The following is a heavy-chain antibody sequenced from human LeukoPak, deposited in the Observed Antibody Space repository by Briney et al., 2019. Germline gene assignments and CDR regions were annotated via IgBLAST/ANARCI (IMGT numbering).Heavy chain of an antibody. D-gene: IGHD3-3*01. V-gene: IGHV4-38-2*02. J-gene: IGHJ4*02. CDR2: IYHSGIN. CDR1: GYSITSDYY. CDR3: AREVGRRSGYSY. Sequence: PSETLSLTCAVSGYSITSDYYWGWIRQSPGKGLEWIGSIYHSGINHYNPSLKSRVTISVDTSNNQFSLRLSSVTAADTAVYYCAREVGRRSGYSYWGQGTPVTVSS.